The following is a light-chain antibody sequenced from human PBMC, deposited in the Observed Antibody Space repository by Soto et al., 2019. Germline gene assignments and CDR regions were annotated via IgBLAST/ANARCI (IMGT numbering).Light chain of an antibody. J-gene: IGKJ2*01. CDR3: QQYNNWPYT. CDR1: QGVNRN. Sequence: EVVMTKSPATLSVSPGELATLSCRASQGVNRNLAWYQQIPGQVPRLLIYSVSSRATGIPARFSGSGSETEFTPTISSLQSEDFAVYYCQQYNNWPYTFGQGTKLEIK. V-gene: IGKV3-15*01. CDR2: SVS.